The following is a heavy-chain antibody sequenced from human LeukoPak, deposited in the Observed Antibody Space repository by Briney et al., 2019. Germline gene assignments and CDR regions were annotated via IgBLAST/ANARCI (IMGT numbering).Heavy chain of an antibody. CDR2: IDDSERT. CDR1: GLNFSSYT. V-gene: IGHV3-23*05. D-gene: IGHD3-16*01. Sequence: GGSLRLSCTASGLNFSSYTLNWVRQAPGKGLEWVSTIDDSERTHYADSVQGRFTISRDNSKNTIFLHMNSLRAEDTAVYFCSTRLGKHFDYWGQGTRVTVSS. J-gene: IGHJ4*02. CDR3: STRLGKHFDY.